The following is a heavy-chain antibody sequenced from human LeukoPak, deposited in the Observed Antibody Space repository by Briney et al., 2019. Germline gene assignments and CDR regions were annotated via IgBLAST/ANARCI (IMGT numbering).Heavy chain of an antibody. CDR1: GFTFDDYA. D-gene: IGHD3-10*01. CDR2: ISWNSGSI. Sequence: GRSLRLSCAASGFTFDDYAMHWVRQAPGKGLEWVSGISWNSGSIGYADSVKGRFTISRDNAKNPLYPQMDSLRAEDTALYYCAKVFSYGSGSFDYWGQGTLVTVSS. CDR3: AKVFSYGSGSFDY. V-gene: IGHV3-9*01. J-gene: IGHJ4*02.